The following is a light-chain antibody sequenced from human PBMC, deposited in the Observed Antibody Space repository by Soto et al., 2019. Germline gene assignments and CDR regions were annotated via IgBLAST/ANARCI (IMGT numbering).Light chain of an antibody. Sequence: SYDLTRPPSVSVAPGQTARITCGGNNVGSKSVHWYQQKPGQAPLLVVYDDNDRPSGIPERFSGSNSGNTATLTISRVEAGDEADYYCQVWDSSSDHYVFGTGTKVTVL. CDR3: QVWDSSSDHYV. V-gene: IGLV3-21*02. CDR1: NVGSKS. J-gene: IGLJ1*01. CDR2: DDN.